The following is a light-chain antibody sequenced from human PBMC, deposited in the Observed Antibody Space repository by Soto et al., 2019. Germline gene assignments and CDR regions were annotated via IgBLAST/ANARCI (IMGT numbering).Light chain of an antibody. CDR3: QQYSGSPWT. J-gene: IGKJ1*01. V-gene: IGKV3-20*01. CDR1: QSVSSSY. Sequence: EIVLTQSPGTLSLSPGERATLFCRASQSVSSSYLAWYQQNPGQAPRLLIYGAPTRATGIPDRFSGSGSGTDFSLTISRLEPEDFAVYYCQQYSGSPWTFGQGTKVDIK. CDR2: GAP.